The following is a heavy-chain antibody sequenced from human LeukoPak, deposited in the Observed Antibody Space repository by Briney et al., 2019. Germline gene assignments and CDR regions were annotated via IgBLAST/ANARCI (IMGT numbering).Heavy chain of an antibody. CDR1: GGTFSSYA. CDR3: ARESVAVDIVVVVAAYGMDV. D-gene: IGHD2-15*01. CDR2: IIPIFGTA. Sequence: SVKVSCKASGGTFSSYAISWVRQAPGQGLDWMGGIIPIFGTANYAQKFQGRVTITADESTSTAYMELSSLRSEDTAVYYCARESVAVDIVVVVAAYGMDVWGKGTTVTVSS. V-gene: IGHV1-69*01. J-gene: IGHJ6*04.